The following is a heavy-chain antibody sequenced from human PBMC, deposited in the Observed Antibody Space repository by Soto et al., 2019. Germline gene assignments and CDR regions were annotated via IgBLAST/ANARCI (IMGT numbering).Heavy chain of an antibody. CDR2: IWYDGSNK. V-gene: IGHV3-33*01. CDR3: ARDSRQWLRAPRYGMDV. J-gene: IGHJ6*02. D-gene: IGHD6-19*01. CDR1: GFTFSSYG. Sequence: QVQLVESGGGVVQPGRSLRLSYAASGFTFSSYGMHWVRQAPGKGLEWVAVIWYDGSNKYYADSVKGRFTISRDNSKNTLYLQMNSLRAEDTAVYYCARDSRQWLRAPRYGMDVWGQGTTVTVSS.